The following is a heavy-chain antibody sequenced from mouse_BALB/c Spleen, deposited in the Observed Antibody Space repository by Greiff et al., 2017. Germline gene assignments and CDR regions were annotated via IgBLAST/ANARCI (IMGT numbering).Heavy chain of an antibody. CDR3: ARRRFDY. CDR2: IDPSDSYT. J-gene: IGHJ2*01. CDR1: GYTFTSYW. Sequence: QVQLQQSGAELVKPGASVKLSCKASGYTFTSYWMHWVKQRPGQGLEWIGEIDPSDSYTNYNQKFKGKATLTVDKSSSTAYMQLSSLTSEDSAVYYCARRRFDYWGQGTTLTVSS. V-gene: IGHV1-69*02.